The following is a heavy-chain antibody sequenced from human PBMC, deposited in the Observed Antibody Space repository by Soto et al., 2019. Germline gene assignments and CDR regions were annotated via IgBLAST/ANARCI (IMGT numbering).Heavy chain of an antibody. CDR1: GDSISSGDYY. V-gene: IGHV4-30-4*01. CDR3: ARDRYCSGISCTYGMDV. CDR2: IYHSGNT. Sequence: SETLSLTCTVSGDSISSGDYYWSWIRQPPGKGLEWIGFIYHSGNTYYNPSLKSRVIISADTSKNQFSLKLSSVTAADTAVYYCARDRYCSGISCTYGMDVWGQGTTVTVSS. J-gene: IGHJ6*02. D-gene: IGHD2-2*01.